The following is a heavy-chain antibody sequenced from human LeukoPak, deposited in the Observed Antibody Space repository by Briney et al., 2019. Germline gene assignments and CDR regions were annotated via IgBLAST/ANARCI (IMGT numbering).Heavy chain of an antibody. V-gene: IGHV3-7*03. Sequence: PGGSLGLSCVASGFSFRSYWMNWVRQAPGKGLEWVASIKYDESEKYSVGGRFTISRDNSKNTLYVQMNSLRDEDTAVYYCAKDQRWESPHYLDSWGQGTLVTVTS. CDR2: IKYDESEK. CDR3: AKDQRWESPHYLDS. CDR1: GFSFRSYW. D-gene: IGHD1-26*01. J-gene: IGHJ4*02.